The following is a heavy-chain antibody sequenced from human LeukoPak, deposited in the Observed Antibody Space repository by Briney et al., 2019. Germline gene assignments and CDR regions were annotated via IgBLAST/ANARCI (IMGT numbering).Heavy chain of an antibody. CDR2: INHSGST. CDR1: GGSFSGYY. V-gene: IGHV4-34*01. J-gene: IGHJ4*02. CDR3: ARRSSSGYYGSGSYYNVDY. Sequence: TSETLSLTCAVYGGSFSGYYWSWIRQPPGKGLEWIGEINHSGSTNYNPSLKSRVTISVDTSKNQFSLKLSSVTAADTAVYYCARRSSSGYYGSGSYYNVDYWGQGTLVTVSS. D-gene: IGHD3-10*01.